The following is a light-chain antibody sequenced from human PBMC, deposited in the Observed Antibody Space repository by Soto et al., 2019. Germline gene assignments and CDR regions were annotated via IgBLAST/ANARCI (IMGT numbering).Light chain of an antibody. CDR2: GTS. J-gene: IGKJ1*01. V-gene: IGKV3-20*01. CDR3: QQYDTSPET. CDR1: QSVSSSY. Sequence: EIVLTQSPGTLSLSPGERATLSCRASQSVSSSYLAWYQHKPGQAPRLLMYGTSSRATGIPDRFSGSGSGTDFTLTISRLEPEDFAVYYWQQYDTSPETFGQGTKVEIK.